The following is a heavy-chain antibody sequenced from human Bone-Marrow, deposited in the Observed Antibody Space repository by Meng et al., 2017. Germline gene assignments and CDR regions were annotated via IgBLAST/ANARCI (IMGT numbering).Heavy chain of an antibody. Sequence: QWQHQQSGAGLFTPSETPSPTSAVYGRSFGGHYWSGIRQPPGKGLEWIGEINHSGSTNYNPSLKSRVTISVDTSKNQFSLKLSSVTAADTAVYYCARLAYDSSGYWFDYWGQGTLVTVSS. D-gene: IGHD3-22*01. V-gene: IGHV4-34*01. CDR2: INHSGST. CDR1: GRSFGGHY. J-gene: IGHJ4*02. CDR3: ARLAYDSSGYWFDY.